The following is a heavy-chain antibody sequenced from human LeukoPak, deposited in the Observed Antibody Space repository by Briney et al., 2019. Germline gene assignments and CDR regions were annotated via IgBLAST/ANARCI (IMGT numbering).Heavy chain of an antibody. J-gene: IGHJ6*02. V-gene: IGHV3-7*03. D-gene: IGHD3-16*01. CDR2: INHNGNVN. CDR3: ARGGGLDV. CDR1: GCTFSSYW. Sequence: GGSLRLSCAAAGCTFSSYWMNWARHAPGKGLEWVASINHNGNVNYYVDSVKGPFTISRDNAKNSLYLQMSNLRAEDTAVYFCARGGGLDVWGQGATVTVSS.